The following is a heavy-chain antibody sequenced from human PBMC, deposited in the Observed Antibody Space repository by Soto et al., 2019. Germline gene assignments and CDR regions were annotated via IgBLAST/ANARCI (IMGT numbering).Heavy chain of an antibody. J-gene: IGHJ4*02. CDR3: AKVPRYCSGGSCYGGYFDY. Sequence: PGGSLRLSCAASGFTFSSYAMSWVRQAPGKGLEWVSAISGSGGSTYYADSVKGRFTISRDNSKNTLSLQMSSLRAEDTAVYYCAKVPRYCSGGSCYGGYFDYWGQGTLVTVSS. D-gene: IGHD2-15*01. CDR2: ISGSGGST. V-gene: IGHV3-23*01. CDR1: GFTFSSYA.